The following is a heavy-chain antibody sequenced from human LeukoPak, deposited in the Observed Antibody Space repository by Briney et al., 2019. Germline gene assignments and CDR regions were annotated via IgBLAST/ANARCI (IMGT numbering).Heavy chain of an antibody. CDR2: ISSDSSTI. D-gene: IGHD3-9*01. J-gene: IGHJ6*03. CDR3: ARFPRLGILTAICMEV. V-gene: IGHV3-48*02. CDR1: GFTFSSYS. Sequence: QPGGSLRLSCAASGFTFSSYSLTWARRAPGEGLEWISYISSDSSTIYYADSVKGRFTISRDNVLNSLYLQMNSLRDDDTAVYYCARFPRLGILTAICMEVWGKGTTVTVSS.